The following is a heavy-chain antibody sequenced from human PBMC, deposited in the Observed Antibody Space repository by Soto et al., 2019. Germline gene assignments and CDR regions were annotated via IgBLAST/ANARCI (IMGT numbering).Heavy chain of an antibody. CDR2: IYYSGST. Sequence: SETLSLTCTVSGGSISSGDYYWSWIRQPPGKGLEWIGYIYYSGSTYYNPSLKSRVTISVDTSKNQFSLKLSSVTAADTAVYYCARDDSRDSSSMFDYWGQGTLVTVSS. CDR1: GGSISSGDYY. CDR3: ARDDSRDSSSMFDY. V-gene: IGHV4-30-4*01. D-gene: IGHD6-13*01. J-gene: IGHJ4*02.